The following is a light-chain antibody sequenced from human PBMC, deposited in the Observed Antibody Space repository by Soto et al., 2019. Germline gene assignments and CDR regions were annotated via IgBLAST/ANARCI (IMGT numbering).Light chain of an antibody. CDR2: DAS. CDR1: QSVSSY. CDR3: QQRSNWPPVT. V-gene: IGKV3-11*01. Sequence: EIVLTQSPATLSLSPGERATLSCRASQSVSSYLAWSQKKPGQAPRLLIYDASNRATGIPARFSGSGSGTDVTLSISRLEPEDFAIYYCQQRSNWPPVTFGGGTKVEIK. J-gene: IGKJ4*01.